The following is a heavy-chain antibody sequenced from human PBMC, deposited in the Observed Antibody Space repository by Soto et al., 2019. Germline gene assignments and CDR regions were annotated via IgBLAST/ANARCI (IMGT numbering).Heavy chain of an antibody. D-gene: IGHD1-1*01. J-gene: IGHJ4*02. V-gene: IGHV1-2*02. Sequence: QVQLVQSGAEVRKPGASVKVSCKASGYTFSDYYIHWVRQAPGQGLEWMGWINPNSGGTKYAPKFQGGGTMTRDTSITAAYMELSRLRSGDTAVYYCAREPATAKPEGVDFWGQGTLGTVSS. CDR1: GYTFSDYY. CDR3: AREPATAKPEGVDF. CDR2: INPNSGGT.